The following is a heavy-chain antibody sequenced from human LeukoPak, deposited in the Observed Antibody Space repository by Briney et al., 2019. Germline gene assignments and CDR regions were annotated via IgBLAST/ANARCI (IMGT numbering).Heavy chain of an antibody. Sequence: GGSLRLSCVSSGFPFSSYWMTWVRQAPGKGLEWVANIKQDGSKKSYVDSVKGRFTISRDNAKNSLYLQMNSLRAEDTAIYYCTRVGYIDEGIDYWGQGTLVTVSS. CDR3: TRVGYIDEGIDY. D-gene: IGHD5-12*01. CDR2: IKQDGSKK. J-gene: IGHJ4*02. V-gene: IGHV3-7*04. CDR1: GFPFSSYW.